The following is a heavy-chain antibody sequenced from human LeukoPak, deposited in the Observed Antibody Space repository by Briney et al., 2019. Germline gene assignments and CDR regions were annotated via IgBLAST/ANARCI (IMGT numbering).Heavy chain of an antibody. CDR3: ARHSLITSRDFDY. V-gene: IGHV5-51*01. J-gene: IGHJ4*02. D-gene: IGHD2-8*01. CDR2: IYPGGSDT. CDR1: GYSFTSYW. Sequence: GESLKISCKGSGYSFTSYWIGWVRQMPGKGLEWMGIIYPGGSDTRYSPSFQGQVTISADKSISTAYLQWSSLKASDTAMYYCARHSLITSRDFDYWGQGTLVTVSS.